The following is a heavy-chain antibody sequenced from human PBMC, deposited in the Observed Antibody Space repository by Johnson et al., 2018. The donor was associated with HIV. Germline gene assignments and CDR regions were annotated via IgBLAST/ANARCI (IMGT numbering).Heavy chain of an antibody. V-gene: IGHV3-30*18. CDR2: ISSQGSTS. J-gene: IGHJ3*02. CDR1: GFTFDDYG. CDR3: AKDSDAFDI. Sequence: QVQLVESGGGVVRPGGSLRLSCAASGFTFDDYGMSWVRQAPGKGLEWVAVISSQGSTSYYADSVKGRFSVSRDNSKNTLYLQMNSLGLGDTAVYYCAKDSDAFDIWGQGTMVTVSS.